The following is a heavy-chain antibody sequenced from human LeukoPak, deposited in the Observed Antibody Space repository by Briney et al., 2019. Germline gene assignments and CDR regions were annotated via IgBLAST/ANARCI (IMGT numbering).Heavy chain of an antibody. D-gene: IGHD2-2*01. CDR1: GYTFTGYY. Sequence: ASVKVSCKASGYTFTGYYMHWVRQAPGQGLEWMGIINPSGGSTSYAQKFRGRVTMTRDMSTSTVYMELSSLRSEDTAVYYCARGGYCSSTSCYERRTLDPWGQGTLVTVSS. V-gene: IGHV1-46*01. CDR3: ARGGYCSSTSCYERRTLDP. CDR2: INPSGGST. J-gene: IGHJ5*02.